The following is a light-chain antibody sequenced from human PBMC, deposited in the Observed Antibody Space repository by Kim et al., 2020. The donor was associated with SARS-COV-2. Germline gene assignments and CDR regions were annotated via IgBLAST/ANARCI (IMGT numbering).Light chain of an antibody. J-gene: IGLJ2*01. Sequence: ASVKLTCTLSSVHSSYAIAWHQQQPEKGPRYLMKLNSDGSHSKGDGIPDRFSGSSSGAERYLTISSLQSEDEADYYCQTWGTGKGVFGGGTQLTVL. CDR3: QTWGTGKGV. V-gene: IGLV4-69*01. CDR2: LNSDGSH. CDR1: SVHSSYA.